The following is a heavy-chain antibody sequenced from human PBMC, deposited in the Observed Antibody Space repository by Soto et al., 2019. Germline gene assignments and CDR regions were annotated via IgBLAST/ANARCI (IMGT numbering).Heavy chain of an antibody. CDR2: ISANSGGT. V-gene: IGHV1-2*02. J-gene: IGHJ5*02. Sequence: ASVKVSCKASGYTFTSYGISWVRQAPVQVLEWMVCISANSGGTNYAQKFQGRVTMTRDTSISTAYMELSRMRSDDTAVYYCAREGPYGTNGVCPPDNWFEPWGQGTMVTLSS. CDR1: GYTFTSYG. D-gene: IGHD2-8*01. CDR3: AREGPYGTNGVCPPDNWFEP.